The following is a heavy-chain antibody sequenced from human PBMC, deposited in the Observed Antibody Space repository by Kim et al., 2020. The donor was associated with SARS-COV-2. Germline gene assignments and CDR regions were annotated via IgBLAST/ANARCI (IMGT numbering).Heavy chain of an antibody. CDR1: GGSFSGYY. CDR3: ARSSYSSGWYIEYWFDP. D-gene: IGHD6-19*01. V-gene: IGHV4-34*01. J-gene: IGHJ5*02. Sequence: SETLSLTCAVYGGSFSGYYWSWIRQPPGKGLEWIGEINHSGSTNYNPSLKSRVTISVDTSKNQFSLKLSSVTAADTAVYYCARSSYSSGWYIEYWFDPWG. CDR2: INHSGST.